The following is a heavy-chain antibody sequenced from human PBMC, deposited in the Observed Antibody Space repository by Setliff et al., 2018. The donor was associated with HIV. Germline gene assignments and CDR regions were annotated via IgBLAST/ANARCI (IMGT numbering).Heavy chain of an antibody. CDR2: IIPILGIA. CDR3: AVDTAMVRGMDV. J-gene: IGHJ6*02. V-gene: IGHV1-69*10. Sequence: ASVKVSCKASGGTFSSYAISWVRQAPGQGLEWMGGIIPILGIANYAQKFQGSVTITADESTSTAYMELSSLRSEDTAVYYCAVDTAMVRGMDVWGQGTTVTVSS. CDR1: GGTFSSYA. D-gene: IGHD5-18*01.